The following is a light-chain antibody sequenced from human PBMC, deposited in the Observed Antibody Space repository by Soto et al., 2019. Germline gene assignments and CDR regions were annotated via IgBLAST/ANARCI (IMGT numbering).Light chain of an antibody. J-gene: IGLJ1*01. Sequence: QSALTQAASVSGSPGQSDTISCTGASSDVGAYEHVSWYQQHPGRAPKLILYDVNNRPSGVSNHFSGSKSGNTASLVISGLQSNDEADYFCSSYSTPNIHVFGSGTKVTV. CDR2: DVN. V-gene: IGLV2-14*03. CDR3: SSYSTPNIHV. CDR1: SSDVGAYEH.